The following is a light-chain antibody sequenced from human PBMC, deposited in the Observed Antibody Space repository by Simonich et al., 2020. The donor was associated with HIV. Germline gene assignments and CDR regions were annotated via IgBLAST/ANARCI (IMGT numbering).Light chain of an antibody. CDR1: SGINVGTYR. Sequence: QAVLTPPASLSASPGASASLTCTLRSGINVGTYRIYWYQQKPGSPPQYLLRYKSDSDKHQGSGVPSRFSGSNDASANAGILLISGLQSEDEADYYCMIWHSSAWVFGGGTKLTVL. V-gene: IGLV5-45*01. CDR2: YKSDSDK. J-gene: IGLJ3*02. CDR3: MIWHSSAWV.